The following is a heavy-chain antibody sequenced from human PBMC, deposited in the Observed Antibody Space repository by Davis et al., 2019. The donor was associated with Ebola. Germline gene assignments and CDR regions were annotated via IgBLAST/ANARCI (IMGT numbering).Heavy chain of an antibody. CDR2: INHSGST. D-gene: IGHD6-13*01. J-gene: IGHJ4*02. Sequence: PSETLSLTCAVYGGSFSGYYWSWIRQPPGKGLEWIGEINHSGSTNYNPSLKSRVTISVDTSKNQFSLKLSSVTAADTAVYYCARGRGPSSSSPGIAAAGRGTLDYWGQGTLVTVSS. CDR1: GGSFSGYY. V-gene: IGHV4-34*01. CDR3: ARGRGPSSSSPGIAAAGRGTLDY.